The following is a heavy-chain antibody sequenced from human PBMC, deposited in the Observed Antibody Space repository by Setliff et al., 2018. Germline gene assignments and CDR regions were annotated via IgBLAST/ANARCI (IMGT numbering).Heavy chain of an antibody. CDR2: IKQDGSEK. D-gene: IGHD3-3*01. CDR1: GFTFSRYW. V-gene: IGHV3-7*03. J-gene: IGHJ4*02. CDR3: AKDLITTTVPEWLLYTPTTYFDY. Sequence: LRLSCAASGFTFSRYWMSRVRQAPGKGLEWVANIKQDGSEKYYVDSVKGRFTISRDSSKNTLYLQMNSLRAEDTAVYYCAKDLITTTVPEWLLYTPTTYFDYWGQGTLVTVSS.